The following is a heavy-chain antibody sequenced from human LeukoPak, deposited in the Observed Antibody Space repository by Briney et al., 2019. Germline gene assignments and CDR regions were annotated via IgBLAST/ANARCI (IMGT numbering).Heavy chain of an antibody. D-gene: IGHD2-2*01. CDR2: INPNSGGT. CDR1: GYTFTGYY. V-gene: IGHV1-2*02. CDR3: ARVDLDIVVVPAASDTGY. J-gene: IGHJ4*02. Sequence: ASVKVSCKASGYTFTGYYMHWVRQAPGQGLEWMGWINPNSGGTNYAQKFQGRVTMTRDTSISIAYMELSRLRSDDTAVYYCARVDLDIVVVPAASDTGYWGQGTLVTVSS.